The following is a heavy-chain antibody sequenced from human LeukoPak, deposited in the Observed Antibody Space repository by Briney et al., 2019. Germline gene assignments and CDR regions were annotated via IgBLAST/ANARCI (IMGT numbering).Heavy chain of an antibody. CDR1: GYTFTSYA. V-gene: IGHV1-3*01. J-gene: IGHJ6*02. D-gene: IGHD2-2*01. Sequence: GASVKVSCKASGYTFTSYAMHWVRQAPGQRLEWMGWINAGNGNTKYSQKFQGRVTITRDTSASTAYMELSSLRSEDTAVYYYARDPIVVVPAATGYYYGMDVWGQGTTVTVSS. CDR3: ARDPIVVVPAATGYYYGMDV. CDR2: INAGNGNT.